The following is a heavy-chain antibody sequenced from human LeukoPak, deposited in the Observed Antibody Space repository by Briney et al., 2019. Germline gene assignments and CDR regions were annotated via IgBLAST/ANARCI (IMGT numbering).Heavy chain of an antibody. D-gene: IGHD6-13*01. J-gene: IGHJ6*03. V-gene: IGHV3-23*01. Sequence: GGSVRLSCAASGFTFRSYNMNWVRRAPGKGLEWVSAISGSGGSPYYADSVKGRFTISRDNSKNTLYLQMNSLRAEDTAVYYCAKAAHDGYSSSWYPNYDYMDVWGKGTTVTVSS. CDR3: AKAAHDGYSSSWYPNYDYMDV. CDR2: ISGSGGSP. CDR1: GFTFRSYN.